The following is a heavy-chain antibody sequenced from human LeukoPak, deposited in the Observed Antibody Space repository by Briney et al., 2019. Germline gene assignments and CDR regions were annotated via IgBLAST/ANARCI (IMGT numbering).Heavy chain of an antibody. CDR1: GASISNYY. CDR3: ARLGSYHDF. D-gene: IGHD1-26*01. J-gene: IGHJ4*02. Sequence: PSETLSLTCTVSGASISNYYWSWIRQTPEKGLEWMGHIHSSGGSSYYPSLKSRLTLSIGTSRNQLSLKLPSVTAADTAVYFCARLGSYHDFWGQGALVTVSS. CDR2: IHSSGGS. V-gene: IGHV4-4*09.